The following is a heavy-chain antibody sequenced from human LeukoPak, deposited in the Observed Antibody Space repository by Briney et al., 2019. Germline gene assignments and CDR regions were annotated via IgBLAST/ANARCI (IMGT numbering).Heavy chain of an antibody. Sequence: SETLSLTCTVSGGSISSSSHYWGWIRQPPGKGLEWIGRIYTSGSTNYNPSLKSRVTMSVDTSKNQFSLKLSSVTAADTAVYYCARFLTKRSYGMDVWGQGTTVTVSS. CDR2: IYTSGST. CDR3: ARFLTKRSYGMDV. J-gene: IGHJ6*02. CDR1: GGSISSSSHY. V-gene: IGHV4-61*05.